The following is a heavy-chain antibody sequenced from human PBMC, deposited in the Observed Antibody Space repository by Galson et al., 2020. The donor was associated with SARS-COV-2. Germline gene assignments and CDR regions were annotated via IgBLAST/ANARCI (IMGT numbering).Heavy chain of an antibody. CDR2: IHDSGRT. CDR3: GRLLGDNGDYGDY. Sequence: SETLSLTCTVSGVSISSNSYYWGWIRQPPGKGPEWIGTIHDSGRTNYNPSLRSRLTISVNTSKNQFSLSLSSVTAADTAVYYCGRLLGDNGDYGDYWGQGTLVNVSS. V-gene: IGHV4-39*01. J-gene: IGHJ4*02. D-gene: IGHD4-17*01. CDR1: GVSISSNSYY.